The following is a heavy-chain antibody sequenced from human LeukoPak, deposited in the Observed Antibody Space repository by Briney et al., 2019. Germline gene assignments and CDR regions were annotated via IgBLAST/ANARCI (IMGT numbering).Heavy chain of an antibody. CDR1: GGSISSYY. CDR3: ARVQAYGDKGYFDY. D-gene: IGHD4-17*01. J-gene: IGHJ4*02. V-gene: IGHV4-59*01. Sequence: PSETLSLTCTVSGGSISSYYWSWIRQPPGKGLEWIGYIYYSGSTNYNPSLKSRVTISVDTSKNQFSLKLSSVTGADTAVYYCARVQAYGDKGYFDYWGQGTLVTVSS. CDR2: IYYSGST.